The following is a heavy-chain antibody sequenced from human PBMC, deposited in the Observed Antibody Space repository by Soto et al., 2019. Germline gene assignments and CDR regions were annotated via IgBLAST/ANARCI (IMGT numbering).Heavy chain of an antibody. D-gene: IGHD5-18*01. V-gene: IGHV4-59*08. Sequence: SETLSLTCTVSGGSISSFYWSWIRQPPGKGMGWIGFFYYTGRTTYNASLKSRVTISGDTSKNQFSLKLSSVTAADTAVYYCARLYSYGYNWFDPWGQGTLVTVSS. CDR2: FYYTGRT. CDR1: GGSISSFY. J-gene: IGHJ5*02. CDR3: ARLYSYGYNWFDP.